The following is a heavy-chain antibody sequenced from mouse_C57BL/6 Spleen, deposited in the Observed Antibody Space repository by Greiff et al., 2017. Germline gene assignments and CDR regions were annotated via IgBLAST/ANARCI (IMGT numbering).Heavy chain of an antibody. V-gene: IGHV1-54*01. CDR3: ARSPGDYFDY. CDR1: GYAFTNYL. Sequence: QVQLQQSGAELVRPGTSVKVSCKASGYAFTNYLIEWVKQRPGQGLEWIGVINPGSGGTNHNEKFKGKATLTADKSSSTAYMQLSSLTSEDSAVYFCARSPGDYFDYWGQGTTLTVSS. J-gene: IGHJ2*01. CDR2: INPGSGGT.